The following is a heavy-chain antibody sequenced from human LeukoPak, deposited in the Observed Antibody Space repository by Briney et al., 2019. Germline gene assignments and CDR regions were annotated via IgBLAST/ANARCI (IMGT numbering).Heavy chain of an antibody. V-gene: IGHV3-23*01. CDR2: IFPSGGEI. D-gene: IGHD3-9*01. CDR1: GFTFSTFA. J-gene: IGHJ6*03. CDR3: ARDRGTYYDILTGQTYYYYYMDV. Sequence: PGGSLRLSCEASGFTFSTFAMIWVRQPPGKGLEWVSSIFPSGGEIHYADSVRGRFTISRDNSKSTLSLQMNSLRAEDTAIYYCARDRGTYYDILTGQTYYYYYMDVWGKGTTVTVSS.